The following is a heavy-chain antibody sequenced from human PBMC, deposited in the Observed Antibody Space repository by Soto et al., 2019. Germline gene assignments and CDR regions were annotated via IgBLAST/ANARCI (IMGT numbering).Heavy chain of an antibody. J-gene: IGHJ5*02. D-gene: IGHD4-4*01. Sequence: SETLSLTCAVYGGSFSGYYWSWIRQPPGKGLEWIGEINHSGSTNYNPSLKSRVTISVDTSKNQFSLKLSSVTAADTAVYYCATTVTTFWFDPWGQGTLVTVSS. CDR3: ATTVTTFWFDP. V-gene: IGHV4-34*01. CDR1: GGSFSGYY. CDR2: INHSGST.